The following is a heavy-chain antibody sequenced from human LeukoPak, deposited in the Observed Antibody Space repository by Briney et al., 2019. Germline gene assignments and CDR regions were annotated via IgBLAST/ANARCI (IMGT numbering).Heavy chain of an antibody. V-gene: IGHV4-59*11. CDR1: GGSISSHY. Sequence: SETLSLTCTVSGGSISSHYWTWIRQPPGKGLEWIGNIYYSGSTNYNPSLKSRVTISIDTSKKQFSLKLSPVTAADTAVYYCASRISLVRGVYYNGMDVWGLGTTVTVSS. CDR2: IYYSGST. D-gene: IGHD3-10*01. J-gene: IGHJ6*02. CDR3: ASRISLVRGVYYNGMDV.